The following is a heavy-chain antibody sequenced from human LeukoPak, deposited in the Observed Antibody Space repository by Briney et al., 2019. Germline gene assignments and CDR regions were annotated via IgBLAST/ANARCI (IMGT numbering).Heavy chain of an antibody. J-gene: IGHJ4*02. CDR2: IYTSGNT. CDR1: GDSISNYH. Sequence: SETLSLTCTVSGDSISNYHWSWIRQPAGKGLEWVGRIYTSGNTNYNPSLKSRVTISVDKSENQLSLKLSSVTAADTAVYYCARKDGDFWGQGTLVTVSS. V-gene: IGHV4-4*07. CDR3: ARKDGDF.